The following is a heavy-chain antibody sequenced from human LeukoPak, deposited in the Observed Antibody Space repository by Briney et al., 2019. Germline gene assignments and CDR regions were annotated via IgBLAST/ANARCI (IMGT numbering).Heavy chain of an antibody. V-gene: IGHV4-34*01. Sequence: SETLSLTCAVYGGSFSGHHWSWIRQPPGKGLEWIGEISHTGSTNYNPSLKSRVTISVDTSKNQLSLKLSSVTAADTAVCYCARAEYYDSSGYLYLDWGQGTLVTVSS. CDR2: ISHTGST. D-gene: IGHD3-22*01. CDR3: ARAEYYDSSGYLYLD. J-gene: IGHJ1*01. CDR1: GGSFSGHH.